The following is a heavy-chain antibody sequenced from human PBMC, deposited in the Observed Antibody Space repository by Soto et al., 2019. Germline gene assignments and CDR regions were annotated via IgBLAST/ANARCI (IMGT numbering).Heavy chain of an antibody. V-gene: IGHV1-69*13. J-gene: IGHJ5*02. CDR3: ASGGYSSSQYNWFDP. D-gene: IGHD6-13*01. CDR1: GGTFSSYA. Sequence: SVKVSCKASGGTFSSYAISWVRQAPGQGLELMGVIIPIFGTANYAQKFQGRVTITAXXXXXXAXMXLXXXXSEXTAVYXCASGGYSSSQYNWFDPWGQGTLVTVSS. CDR2: IIPIFGTA.